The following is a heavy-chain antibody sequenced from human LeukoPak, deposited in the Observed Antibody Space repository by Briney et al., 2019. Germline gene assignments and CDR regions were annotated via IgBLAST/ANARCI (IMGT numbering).Heavy chain of an antibody. CDR1: GASINNYC. J-gene: IGHJ4*02. D-gene: IGHD6-19*01. CDR3: ARNQLGSGWHSSAY. CDR2: ISDIGRT. Sequence: SETLSLTCTVSGASINNYCWTWIRQPPGKGLEWIGYISDIGRTNYNPSLKSRVTISVDTSKNQFSLKLNSVTAADTAVYYCARNQLGSGWHSSAYWGQGTRVTVSS. V-gene: IGHV4-59*01.